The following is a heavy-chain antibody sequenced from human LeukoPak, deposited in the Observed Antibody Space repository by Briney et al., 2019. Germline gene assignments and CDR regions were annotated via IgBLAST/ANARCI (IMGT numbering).Heavy chain of an antibody. Sequence: GGSLRLSCAASGFTFSSYSMNWVCQAPGKGLEWVSSISSSSSYIYYADSVKGRFTISRDNAKNSLYLQMNSLRAEDTAVYYCARGVYSGWLQRKAVHFDYWGQGTLVTVSS. J-gene: IGHJ4*02. CDR1: GFTFSSYS. V-gene: IGHV3-21*01. D-gene: IGHD5-24*01. CDR2: ISSSSSYI. CDR3: ARGVYSGWLQRKAVHFDY.